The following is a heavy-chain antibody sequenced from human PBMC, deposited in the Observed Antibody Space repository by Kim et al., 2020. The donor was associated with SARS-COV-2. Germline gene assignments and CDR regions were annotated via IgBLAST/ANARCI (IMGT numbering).Heavy chain of an antibody. J-gene: IGHJ6*02. CDR2: IYSGGST. CDR1: GFTVSSNY. D-gene: IGHD1-26*01. V-gene: IGHV3-53*01. Sequence: GESLRLSCAASGFTVSSNYMSWVRQAPGKGLEWVSVIYSGGSTYYADSVKGRFTISRDNSKNTLYLQMNSLRAEDTAVYYCAREMMVGATDIYYYYGMDVWGQGTTVTVSS. CDR3: AREMMVGATDIYYYYGMDV.